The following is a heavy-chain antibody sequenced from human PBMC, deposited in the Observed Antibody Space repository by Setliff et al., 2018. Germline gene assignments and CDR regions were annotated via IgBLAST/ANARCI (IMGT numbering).Heavy chain of an antibody. D-gene: IGHD6-6*01. CDR3: ARGSYSSSF. CDR2: ISTSSSYI. Sequence: GESLKISCAASGFTFSSYSMNWVRQAPGKGLEWVSSISTSSSYIYYADSVKGRFTISRDNAKKSLFLQMDSLRAEDTAVYYCARGSYSSSFGGQGTLVTVSS. V-gene: IGHV3-21*01. J-gene: IGHJ4*02. CDR1: GFTFSSYS.